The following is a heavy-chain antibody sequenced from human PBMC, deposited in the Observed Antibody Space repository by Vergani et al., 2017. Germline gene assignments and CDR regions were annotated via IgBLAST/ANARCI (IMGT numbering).Heavy chain of an antibody. CDR3: ARGRLELDRGGYYYYYYYMDV. CDR1: GFTFSSYG. CDR2: IWYDGSNK. Sequence: QVQLVESGGGVVQPGRSLRLSCAASGFTFSSYGMHWVRQAPGKGLEWVAVIWYDGSNKYYADSVKGRFTISRDNSKNTLYLQMNSLRAEDTAVYYCARGRLELDRGGYYYYYYYMDVWGKGTTVTVSS. J-gene: IGHJ6*03. V-gene: IGHV3-33*01. D-gene: IGHD1-7*01.